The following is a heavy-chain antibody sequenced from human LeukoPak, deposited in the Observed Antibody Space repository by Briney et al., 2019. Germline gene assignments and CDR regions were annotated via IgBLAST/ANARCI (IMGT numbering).Heavy chain of an antibody. CDR2: IKPSGGST. CDR1: GYTFTSYY. J-gene: IGHJ6*02. Sequence: GASVKVSCKASGYTFTSYYMHWVRQAPGQGLEWMGIIKPSGGSTSYAQKFQGRVTMTRDTSTSTVYMELSSLRSEDTAVYYCARDQGHGRNYYYGMDVWGQGTTVTVSS. CDR3: ARDQGHGRNYYYGMDV. V-gene: IGHV1-46*01. D-gene: IGHD5-24*01.